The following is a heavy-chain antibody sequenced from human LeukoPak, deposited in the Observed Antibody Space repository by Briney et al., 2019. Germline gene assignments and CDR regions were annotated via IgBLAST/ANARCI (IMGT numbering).Heavy chain of an antibody. V-gene: IGHV1-18*01. CDR1: GYTFTSYG. CDR2: ISAYNGNT. D-gene: IGHD2-2*01. CDR3: ARDYCSSTSCLFDY. Sequence: GASVKVSCKASGYTFTSYGISWVRQAPGQGLEWMGWISAYNGNTNYAQKLQGRVTMTTDTSTSTAYMELSRLTSDDTAMYYCARDYCSSTSCLFDYWGQGTLVTVSS. J-gene: IGHJ4*02.